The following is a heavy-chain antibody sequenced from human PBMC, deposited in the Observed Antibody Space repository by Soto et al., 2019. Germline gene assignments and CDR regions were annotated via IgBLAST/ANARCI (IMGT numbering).Heavy chain of an antibody. D-gene: IGHD1-26*01. J-gene: IGHJ6*02. CDR1: GFAFEDYA. CDR3: AKDKSNEELSVYYYNGLDV. V-gene: IGHV3-9*01. CDR2: ISWNSGKI. Sequence: GGSLRLSCAASGFAFEDYAMHWVRQDPGKGLEWVSSISWNSGKIAYAASVKGRFTISRDNAKNFVYLQMNSLRAEDTALYYCAKDKSNEELSVYYYNGLDVWGQGATVTVSS.